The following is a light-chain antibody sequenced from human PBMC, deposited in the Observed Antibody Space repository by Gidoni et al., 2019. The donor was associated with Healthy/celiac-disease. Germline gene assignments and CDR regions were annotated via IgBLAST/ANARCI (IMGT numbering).Light chain of an antibody. Sequence: SVLPQPPSASGTPGQRVTISCSGSSSNIGSNYVYWYQQLPGTAPKLLIYRNNQRPSGVPDRFSGSKSGTSASLAISGLRSEDEADYYCAAWDDSLSGHWVFGGGTKLTVL. J-gene: IGLJ3*02. CDR3: AAWDDSLSGHWV. CDR2: RNN. V-gene: IGLV1-47*01. CDR1: SSNIGSNY.